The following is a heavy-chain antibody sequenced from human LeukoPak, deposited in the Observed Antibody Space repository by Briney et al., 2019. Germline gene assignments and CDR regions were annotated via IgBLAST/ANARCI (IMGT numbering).Heavy chain of an antibody. CDR1: GFTFDDYA. CDR2: ISWNSGSI. D-gene: IGHD2-2*01. Sequence: GRSLRLSCAASGFTFDDYAMHWVRQAPGKGLEWVSGISWNSGSIGYADSVKGRFTISRDNSKNTLYLQMNSLRAEDTAVYYCARDYQAYYYYGMDAWGQGTTVTVSS. V-gene: IGHV3-9*01. CDR3: ARDYQAYYYYGMDA. J-gene: IGHJ6*02.